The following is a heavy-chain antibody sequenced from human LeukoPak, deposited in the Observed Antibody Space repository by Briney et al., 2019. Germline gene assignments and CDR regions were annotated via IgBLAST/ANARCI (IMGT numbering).Heavy chain of an antibody. CDR2: IIPIFGTA. J-gene: IGHJ5*02. CDR1: GGTFSSYA. D-gene: IGHD2-2*02. CDR3: AGGAYCSSTSCDRDVPWFDP. V-gene: IGHV1-69*13. Sequence: ASVKVSCKASGGTFSSYAISWVRQAPGQGLEWMGGIIPIFGTANYAQKFQGRVTITADESTSTAYMELSSLRSEDTAVYYCAGGAYCSSTSCDRDVPWFDPWGQGTLVTVSS.